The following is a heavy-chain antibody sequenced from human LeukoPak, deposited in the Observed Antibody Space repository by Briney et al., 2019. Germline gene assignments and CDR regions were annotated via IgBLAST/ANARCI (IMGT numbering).Heavy chain of an antibody. J-gene: IGHJ3*02. Sequence: PSETLSLTCAVYGGSFSGYYWSWIRQPPGKGLEWIGEINHSGSTNYNPSLKSRVTISVDTSKNQFSLKLSSVTAADTAVYYCARGRYTYYDFWSGVDAFDIWGQGTMVTVSS. V-gene: IGHV4-34*01. D-gene: IGHD3-3*01. CDR3: ARGRYTYYDFWSGVDAFDI. CDR1: GGSFSGYY. CDR2: INHSGST.